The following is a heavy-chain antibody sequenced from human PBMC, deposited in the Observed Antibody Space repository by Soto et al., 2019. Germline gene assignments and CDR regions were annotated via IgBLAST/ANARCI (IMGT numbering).Heavy chain of an antibody. CDR2: ISSSGSTI. CDR3: ARGYCTSTSCYKGGGWFDP. CDR1: GFTFSSYE. D-gene: IGHD2-2*02. V-gene: IGHV3-48*03. Sequence: VQLVESGGGVVQPGRSLRLSCAASGFTFSSYEMNWVRQAPGKGLEWVSYISSSGSTIYYADSVKGRFTISRDNAKNSLYLQMNSLRAEDTAVYYCARGYCTSTSCYKGGGWFDPWGQGTLVTVSS. J-gene: IGHJ5*02.